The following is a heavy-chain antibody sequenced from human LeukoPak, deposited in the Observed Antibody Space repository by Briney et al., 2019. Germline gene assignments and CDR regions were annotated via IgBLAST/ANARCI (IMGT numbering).Heavy chain of an antibody. V-gene: IGHV1-2*02. CDR1: GYTFIGYY. J-gene: IGHJ4*02. CDR2: INPDSGIT. D-gene: IGHD3-22*01. Sequence: WASVKVSCKASGYTFIGYYIQWVRQAPGQGPEWMGWINPDSGITNYAQKFQGRVTMTRDTSINTAYMEVSRLRSDDTAVYYCARDPSGDSSGYPFDHWGQGTLVTVSS. CDR3: ARDPSGDSSGYPFDH.